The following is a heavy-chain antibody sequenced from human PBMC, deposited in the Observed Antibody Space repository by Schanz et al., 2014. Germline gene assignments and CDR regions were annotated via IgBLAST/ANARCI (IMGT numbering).Heavy chain of an antibody. Sequence: EVQLLESGGALEQPGGSLRLSCAASGITFTNYWMTWVRQAPGKGLEWVANINLDGSGKIYLGSVRGRFAISRDDAQNSVYLQMNSLRAEDTSVYHCVREESYYGAGSYRYWGPGTLVTVSS. V-gene: IGHV3-7*01. CDR2: INLDGSGK. J-gene: IGHJ4*02. CDR3: VREESYYGAGSYRY. D-gene: IGHD3-10*01. CDR1: GITFTNYW.